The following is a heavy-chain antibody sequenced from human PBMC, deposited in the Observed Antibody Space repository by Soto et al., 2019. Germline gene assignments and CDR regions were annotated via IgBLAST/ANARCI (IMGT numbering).Heavy chain of an antibody. CDR1: GLTFSDYA. D-gene: IGHD5-12*01. CDR2: ISGSGGRT. Sequence: GGSLRLSCAASGLTFSDYAMSWDRQGPGKGLEWVSTISGSGGRTFYADSVKGRFTISRDNSKNTLYLQMNSLRAEDTAVYYCAKRAQIYDPGYYFDVWGQGTPVTVSS. CDR3: AKRAQIYDPGYYFDV. J-gene: IGHJ4*02. V-gene: IGHV3-23*01.